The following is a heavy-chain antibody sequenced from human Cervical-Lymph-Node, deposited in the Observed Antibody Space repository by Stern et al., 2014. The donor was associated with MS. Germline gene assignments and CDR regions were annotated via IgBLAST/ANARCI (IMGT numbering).Heavy chain of an antibody. CDR2: IYYSGST. Sequence: QVQLQESGPGLVKPSQTLSLTCTVSGGSISRGGYYWSWIRQHPGKGLEWIGYIYYSGSTYYNPSLKSRVTISVDTSKNQFSLKLSSVTAADTAVYYCARAGIAVAGTFDYWGQGTLVTVSS. V-gene: IGHV4-31*03. D-gene: IGHD6-19*01. J-gene: IGHJ4*02. CDR3: ARAGIAVAGTFDY. CDR1: GGSISRGGYY.